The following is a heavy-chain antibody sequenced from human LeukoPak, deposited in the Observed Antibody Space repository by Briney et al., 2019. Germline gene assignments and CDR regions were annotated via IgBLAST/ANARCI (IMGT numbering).Heavy chain of an antibody. J-gene: IGHJ3*01. V-gene: IGHV3-30*04. CDR2: ISFDGSIE. CDR1: GFSRNA. Sequence: GGSLRLSCAGSGFSRNAMHWVRQTPGKGLEWVALISFDGSIEYYVDSVKGRFTISRDNSKNTLFLQMNSLRPEDTAVYYCAKDSDIAVAGSDDALDVWGQGTMVTVSS. D-gene: IGHD6-19*01. CDR3: AKDSDIAVAGSDDALDV.